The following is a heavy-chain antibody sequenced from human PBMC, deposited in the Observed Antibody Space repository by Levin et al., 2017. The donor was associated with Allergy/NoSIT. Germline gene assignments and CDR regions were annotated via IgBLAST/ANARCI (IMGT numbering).Heavy chain of an antibody. CDR1: GGSISSYY. V-gene: IGHV4-59*01. J-gene: IGHJ5*02. CDR3: AGVHSTKVRGLDWLLSRNNWFDP. Sequence: GSLRLSCTVSGGSISSYYWSWIRQPPGKGLEWIGYIYYSGSTNYNPSLKSRVTISVDTSKNQFSLKLSSVTAADTAVYYCAGVHSTKVRGLDWLLSRNNWFDPWGQGTLVTVSS. CDR2: IYYSGST. D-gene: IGHD3-9*01.